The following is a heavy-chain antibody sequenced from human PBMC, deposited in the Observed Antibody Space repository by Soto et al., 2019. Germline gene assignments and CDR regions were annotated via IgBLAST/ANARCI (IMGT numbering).Heavy chain of an antibody. Sequence: SETLSLTCAVSGTSISTDDWWSWVRQAPGKGLEWIGDILQSGVAHYNPSLKSRVTMSMDTSNNSSSMKLASVTAADTAVYFCASSGPLYSAVTARDYWGPGLLVT. D-gene: IGHD1-26*01. CDR3: ASSGPLYSAVTARDY. CDR2: ILQSGVA. J-gene: IGHJ4*02. CDR1: GTSISTDDW. V-gene: IGHV4-4*02.